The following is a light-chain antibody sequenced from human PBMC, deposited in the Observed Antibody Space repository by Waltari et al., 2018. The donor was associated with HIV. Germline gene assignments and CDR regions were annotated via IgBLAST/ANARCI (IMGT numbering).Light chain of an antibody. J-gene: IGLJ2*01. Sequence: QSVLTQPPSKSGTPGPSVTISCSGSSSNIGSNTVSWFQQFPGKAPKVLIYGKNQRPSGVPDRFSGSKSGTSASLAIGGLQSEDEADYYCASWDDSLNGPVFGGGTTLTVL. CDR2: GKN. CDR3: ASWDDSLNGPV. V-gene: IGLV1-44*01. CDR1: SSNIGSNT.